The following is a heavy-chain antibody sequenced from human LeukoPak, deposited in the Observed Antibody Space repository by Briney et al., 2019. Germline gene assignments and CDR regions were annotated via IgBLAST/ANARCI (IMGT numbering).Heavy chain of an antibody. CDR1: GGSISSADYY. D-gene: IGHD2-21*02. J-gene: IGHJ4*02. Sequence: SETLSLTCAVSGGSISSADYYWSWIRQSPGKDLEWIGFIYYSGSTYYNPSLKSRVTISVDTSKNQFSLKLRSVTAADTAVYYCASIVVVTAAIDYWGQGTLVTVSS. V-gene: IGHV4-30-4*01. CDR3: ASIVVVTAAIDY. CDR2: IYYSGST.